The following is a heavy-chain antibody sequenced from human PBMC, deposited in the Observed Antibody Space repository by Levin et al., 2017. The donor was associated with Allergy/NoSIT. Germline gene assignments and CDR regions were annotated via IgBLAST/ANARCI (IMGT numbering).Heavy chain of an antibody. Sequence: SETLSLTCTVSGGSISSDNWSWIRQPPGKGLEWIGYIYDTGNTNYNPSLKSRVTLSVDTSKNQFSLKLSSVTPADTAVYSCARFVWGSYRGCDYWGQGTLVTVSS. D-gene: IGHD3-16*02. J-gene: IGHJ4*02. CDR2: IYDTGNT. CDR3: ARFVWGSYRGCDY. CDR1: GGSISSDN. V-gene: IGHV4-59*01.